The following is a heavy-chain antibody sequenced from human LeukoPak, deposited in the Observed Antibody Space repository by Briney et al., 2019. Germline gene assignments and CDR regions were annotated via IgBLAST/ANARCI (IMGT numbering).Heavy chain of an antibody. CDR3: ARRGASSGGLDY. Sequence: GGSLRLSCAASGFTFSSYNMNWVRQAPGKGLEWVSYISSSNSTIYYADSLKGRFTISRDNAKNSLYLQMNSLRAEDTAVYYCARRGASSGGLDYWGQGTLVTVSS. V-gene: IGHV3-48*01. CDR1: GFTFSSYN. D-gene: IGHD6-19*01. CDR2: ISSSNSTI. J-gene: IGHJ4*02.